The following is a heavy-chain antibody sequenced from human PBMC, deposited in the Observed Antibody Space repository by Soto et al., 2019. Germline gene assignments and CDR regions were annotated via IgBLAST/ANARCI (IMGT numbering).Heavy chain of an antibody. D-gene: IGHD3-22*01. CDR2: IDPSDSQT. CDR3: ARQIYDSDTGPNFQYYFDS. V-gene: IGHV5-10-1*01. J-gene: IGHJ4*02. Sequence: EPRKSSCKGSGYRFAGTWITRAGQKSGKGLEWMGRIDPSDSQTYYSPSFRGHVTISVTKSITTVFLQWSSLRASDTAMYYCARQIYDSDTGPNFQYYFDSWGQGTPVTVSS. CDR1: GYRFAGTW.